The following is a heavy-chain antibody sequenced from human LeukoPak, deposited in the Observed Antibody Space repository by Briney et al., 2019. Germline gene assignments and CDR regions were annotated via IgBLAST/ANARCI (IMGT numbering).Heavy chain of an antibody. D-gene: IGHD3-10*01. J-gene: IGHJ4*02. CDR1: GLIFSDAW. CDR3: TRVYGSGSYSTYYFEY. Sequence: GGSLRLSCAASGLIFSDAWMSWVRQAPGKGLEWVSFIYSGGTTYYADSVKGRFTISRDNSKNTLFLQMNSLRAEDTAVYYCTRVYGSGSYSTYYFEYWGQGTLVTVSS. CDR2: IYSGGTT. V-gene: IGHV3-66*01.